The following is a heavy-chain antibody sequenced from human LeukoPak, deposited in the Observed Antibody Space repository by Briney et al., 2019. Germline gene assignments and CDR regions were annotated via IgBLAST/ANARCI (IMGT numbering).Heavy chain of an antibody. CDR1: GFTFSRTW. J-gene: IGHJ4*02. CDR3: ADSNLDY. Sequence: GGSLRLSCAASGFTFSRTWMRWVRQAPGKGLVWVSHINGDGTSTNYADSVKGRLTSSRDNARNTLYLQMNSLRADDTAVYYCADSNLDYWGQGTQVTVSS. CDR2: INGDGTST. D-gene: IGHD5-18*01. V-gene: IGHV3-74*01.